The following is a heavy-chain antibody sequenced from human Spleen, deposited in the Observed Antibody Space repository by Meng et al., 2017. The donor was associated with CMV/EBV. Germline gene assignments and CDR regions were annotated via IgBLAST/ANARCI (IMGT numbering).Heavy chain of an antibody. V-gene: IGHV1-2*06. CDR3: ARATTVRPYNWFDP. D-gene: IGHD4-17*01. J-gene: IGHJ5*02. CDR1: GYTFTGYY. Sequence: KASGYTFTGYYMHWVRQAPGQGLEWMGRINPNSGGTNYAQKFKGRVTMTRDTSISTAYMELSRLRSDDTAVYYCARATTVRPYNWFDPWGQGTLVTVSS. CDR2: INPNSGGT.